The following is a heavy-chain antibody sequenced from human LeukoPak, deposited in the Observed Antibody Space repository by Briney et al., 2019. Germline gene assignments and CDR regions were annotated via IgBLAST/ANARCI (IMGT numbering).Heavy chain of an antibody. V-gene: IGHV4-39*01. Sequence: SETLSLTCTVSGGSISSSSYYWGWTRQPPGKGLEWIGSIYYSGSTYYNPSLKSRVTISVDTSKNQFSLKLSSVTAADTAVYYCARQAGYYDFWSGYYIGFEHWGQGTLVTVSS. CDR1: GGSISSSSYY. CDR3: ARQAGYYDFWSGYYIGFEH. CDR2: IYYSGST. D-gene: IGHD3-3*01. J-gene: IGHJ1*01.